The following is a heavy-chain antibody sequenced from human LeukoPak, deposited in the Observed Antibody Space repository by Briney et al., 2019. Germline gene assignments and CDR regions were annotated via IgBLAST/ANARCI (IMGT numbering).Heavy chain of an antibody. CDR1: GYTFTSYG. Sequence: GASVKVSCKASGYTFTSYGISWVRQAPGQGLEWVGWISAYNGNTNYAQKLQGRVTMTTDISTSTAYMELRSLRSDDTAVYYCAGFSVGSYSPSYWGQGTLVTVSS. CDR2: ISAYNGNT. V-gene: IGHV1-18*01. CDR3: AGFSVGSYSPSY. J-gene: IGHJ4*02. D-gene: IGHD1-26*01.